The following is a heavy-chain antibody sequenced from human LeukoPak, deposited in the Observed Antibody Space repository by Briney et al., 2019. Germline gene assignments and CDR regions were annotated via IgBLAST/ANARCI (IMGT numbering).Heavy chain of an antibody. Sequence: GGSLRLSCAASGFTFSSYGMHWVRQAPGKGLEWVAVIWYDGSNKYYADSVKGRFTISRDNSKNTLYLQMNSLRAEDTAVYYCARDLVKSGKLDTIFGVYYGMDVWGQGTTVTVSS. CDR3: ARDLVKSGKLDTIFGVYYGMDV. CDR1: GFTFSSYG. V-gene: IGHV3-33*01. D-gene: IGHD3-3*01. J-gene: IGHJ6*02. CDR2: IWYDGSNK.